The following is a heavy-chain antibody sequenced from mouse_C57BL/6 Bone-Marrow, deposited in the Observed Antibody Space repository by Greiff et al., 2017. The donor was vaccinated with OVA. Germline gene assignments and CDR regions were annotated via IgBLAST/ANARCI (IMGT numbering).Heavy chain of an antibody. CDR2: ISSGSSTI. CDR1: GFTFSDYG. D-gene: IGHD4-1*01. Sequence: EVHLVESGGGLVKPGGSLKLSCAASGFTFSDYGMHWVRQAPEKGLEWVAYISSGSSTIYYADTVKGRFTISRDNAKNTLFLQMTSLRSEDTAMYYCARTGTVYYYAMDYWGQGTSVTVSS. J-gene: IGHJ4*01. CDR3: ARTGTVYYYAMDY. V-gene: IGHV5-17*01.